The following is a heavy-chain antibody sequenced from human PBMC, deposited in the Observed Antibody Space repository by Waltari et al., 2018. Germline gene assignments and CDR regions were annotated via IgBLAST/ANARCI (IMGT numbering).Heavy chain of an antibody. J-gene: IGHJ3*02. CDR2: ISSSSSTI. CDR1: GFTFSSYS. CDR3: ARDRKVQWLVRPGAFDI. Sequence: EVQLVESGGGLVQPGGSLRLSCAASGFTFSSYSMNWVRQAPGKGLEWVSYISSSSSTIYYADSVKGRFTISRDNAKNSLYLQMNSLRAEDTAVYYCARDRKVQWLVRPGAFDIWGQGTMVTVSS. D-gene: IGHD6-19*01. V-gene: IGHV3-48*04.